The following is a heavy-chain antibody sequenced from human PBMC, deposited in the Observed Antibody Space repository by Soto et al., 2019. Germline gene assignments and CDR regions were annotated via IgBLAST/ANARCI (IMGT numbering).Heavy chain of an antibody. Sequence: SETLSLTCSVSGGSISGYYWSWIRQPPGKALEWIGYIYYSGSTNYSPSLKSRVTISVDKSENQFSLRLNPATAADTAVYYCARHVYCRGGSCDAFDIWGQGTMVTVSS. V-gene: IGHV4-59*08. CDR1: GGSISGYY. D-gene: IGHD2-15*01. J-gene: IGHJ3*02. CDR2: IYYSGST. CDR3: ARHVYCRGGSCDAFDI.